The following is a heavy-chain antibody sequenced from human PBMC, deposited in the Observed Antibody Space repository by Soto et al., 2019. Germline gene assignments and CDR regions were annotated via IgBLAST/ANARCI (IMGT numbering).Heavy chain of an antibody. CDR2: ISWNSGSI. J-gene: IGHJ4*02. CDR1: GFTFDDYA. D-gene: IGHD3-3*01. V-gene: IGHV3-9*01. Sequence: PGGSLRLSCAASGFTFDDYAMHWVRQAPGKGLEWVSGISWNSGSIGYADSVKGRFTISRDNAKNSLYLQMNSLRAEDTALYYCAKGPPYDFWSGYTIDYWGQGTLVTVSS. CDR3: AKGPPYDFWSGYTIDY.